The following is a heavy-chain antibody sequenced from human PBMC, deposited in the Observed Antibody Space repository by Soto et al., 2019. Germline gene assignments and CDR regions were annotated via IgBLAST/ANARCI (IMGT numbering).Heavy chain of an antibody. CDR2: INHSGST. V-gene: IGHV4-34*01. D-gene: IGHD6-6*01. Sequence: QVQLQQWGAGLLKPSETLSLTCAVYGGSFSGYYWSWIRQPPGKGLEWIGEINHSGSTNYNPSLKSRVTISVHTSKNQFSLKLSSVTAADTAVYYCARGEQLVYYFDYWGQGTLVTVSS. CDR3: ARGEQLVYYFDY. J-gene: IGHJ4*02. CDR1: GGSFSGYY.